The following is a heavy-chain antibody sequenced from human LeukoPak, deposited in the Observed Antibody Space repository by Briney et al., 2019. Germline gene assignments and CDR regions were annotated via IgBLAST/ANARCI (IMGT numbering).Heavy chain of an antibody. Sequence: ASVKVSCKVSGYTLTELSMHWVRQAPGKGLEWMGWINAGNGNTKYSQKFQGRVTITRDTSASTAHMELSSLRSEDTAVYYCARESRDILTPYYFDYWGQGTLVTVSS. CDR3: ARESRDILTPYYFDY. D-gene: IGHD3-9*01. V-gene: IGHV1-3*01. J-gene: IGHJ4*02. CDR1: GYTLTELS. CDR2: INAGNGNT.